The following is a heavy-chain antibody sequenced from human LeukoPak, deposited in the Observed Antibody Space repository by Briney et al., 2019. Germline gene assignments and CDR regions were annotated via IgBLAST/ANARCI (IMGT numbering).Heavy chain of an antibody. Sequence: PSETLSLTCTVSGGSISSYYWSWIRQPPGKGLEWIGEINHSGSTNYNPSLKSRVTISVDTSKNQFSLKLSSVTAADTAVYYCARHGRQRKFDPWGQGTLVTVSS. CDR1: GGSISSYY. CDR2: INHSGST. J-gene: IGHJ5*02. V-gene: IGHV4-34*01. CDR3: ARHGRQRKFDP. D-gene: IGHD6-25*01.